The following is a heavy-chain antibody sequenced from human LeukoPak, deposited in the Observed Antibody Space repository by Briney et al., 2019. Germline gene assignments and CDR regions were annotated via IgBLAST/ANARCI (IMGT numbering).Heavy chain of an antibody. CDR3: AKVAGDRMDY. CDR2: ISSNTGKT. CDR1: GYTFATYG. Sequence: ASVKVSCKASGYTFATYGFCWVGQAPGHGLEWMGWISSNTGKTDYAQKFQGRVTLTTDTSTSTAYMELRSLRPDDTALYYCAKVAGDRMDYWGQGTLLTVSS. J-gene: IGHJ4*02. V-gene: IGHV1-18*01. D-gene: IGHD6-13*01.